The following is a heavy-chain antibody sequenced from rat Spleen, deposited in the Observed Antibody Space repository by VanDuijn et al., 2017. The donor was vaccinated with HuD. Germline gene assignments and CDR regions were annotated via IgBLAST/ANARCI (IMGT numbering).Heavy chain of an antibody. CDR2: ISYDGSST. CDR1: GFTFSDYN. CDR3: TTRLIYTADYYHEDWFAY. J-gene: IGHJ3*01. D-gene: IGHD1-6*01. Sequence: EVQLVESGGGLVQPGRSLKLSCAASGFTFSDYNMAWVRQAPKTGLEWVATISYDGSSTYYRDSVKGRFTISRDNAKSTLYLQMDSLRSEDTATYYCTTRLIYTADYYHEDWFAYWGQGTLVTVSS. V-gene: IGHV5S10*01.